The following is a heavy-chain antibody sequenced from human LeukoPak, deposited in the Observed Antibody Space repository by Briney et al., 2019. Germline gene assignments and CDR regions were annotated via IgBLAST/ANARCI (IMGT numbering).Heavy chain of an antibody. CDR2: IYINSST. CDR3: ARHGWGYCSGGSCFAFGMDV. D-gene: IGHD2-15*01. J-gene: IGHJ6*02. V-gene: IGHV3-66*04. Sequence: PGGSLRLSCAASGFTVSSNYMSWVRQAPGKGLEWVSVIYINSSTYYADSVKGRFTISRDNSKNTLYLQMNSLRAEDTALYYCARHGWGYCSGGSCFAFGMDVWGQGTTVTVSS. CDR1: GFTVSSNY.